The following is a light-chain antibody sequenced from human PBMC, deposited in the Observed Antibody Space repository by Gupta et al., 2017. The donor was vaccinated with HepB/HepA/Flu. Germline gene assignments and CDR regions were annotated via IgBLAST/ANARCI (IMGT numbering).Light chain of an antibody. CDR1: QSVGSN. CDR2: GAS. CDR3: KQQKDGLT. J-gene: IGKJ4*01. V-gene: IGKV3-15*01. Sequence: EIVMTQSPATLSVSPGGRAILSCRASQSVGSNLAWYQQKPGQAPRLLIHGASTRASGIPARFSGGGSGTQFTLIISSLQSEDSAVYYCKQQKDGLTFGGGTKVEIK.